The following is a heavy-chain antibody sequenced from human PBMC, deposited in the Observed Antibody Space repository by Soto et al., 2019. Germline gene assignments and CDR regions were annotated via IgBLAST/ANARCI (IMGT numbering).Heavy chain of an antibody. CDR1: GFSFSSHT. Sequence: EVQLLESGGDLVQPGGSLRLSCAASGFSFSSHTMTWVRQAPGKGLEWVSSVSGTGSSTYYADADFVKGRFTISRDNSKNTLYLQMNSLRVEDTAVYYCLRQWTWDQGTLVTVSS. J-gene: IGHJ4*02. CDR3: LRQWT. CDR2: VSGTGSST. D-gene: IGHD6-19*01. V-gene: IGHV3-23*01.